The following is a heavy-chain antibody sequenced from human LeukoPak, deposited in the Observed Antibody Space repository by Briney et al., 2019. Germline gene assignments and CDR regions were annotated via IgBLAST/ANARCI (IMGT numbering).Heavy chain of an antibody. CDR2: IYYSGST. CDR3: ARVAHIVVVPEQNYYYGMDV. D-gene: IGHD2-2*01. V-gene: IGHV4-30-4*01. J-gene: IGHJ6*02. CDR1: GGSISSGDYY. Sequence: SQTLSLTCTVSGGSISSGDYYWSWIRQPPGKGLEWIGYIYYSGSTYYNPSLKSRVTISVDTSKSQFSLKLSSVTAADTAVYYCARVAHIVVVPEQNYYYGMDVWGQGTTGTVSS.